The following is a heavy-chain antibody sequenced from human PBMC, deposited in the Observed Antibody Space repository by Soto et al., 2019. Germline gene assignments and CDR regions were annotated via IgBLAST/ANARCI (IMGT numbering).Heavy chain of an antibody. J-gene: IGHJ5*02. CDR3: ARDYGAAAGTSLNWFDP. V-gene: IGHV1-2*04. CDR1: GYVFTGYY. CDR2: INPISGDT. D-gene: IGHD6-13*01. Sequence: QVQLVQSGAEVKKPGASVKVSCKSPGYVFTGYYMHWVRQAPGQGLEWLGWINPISGDTKYAQKFQGWVTMTRDTSSNTVYMELTRLRSDDTAVYYCARDYGAAAGTSLNWFDPWGQGTLVTVSS.